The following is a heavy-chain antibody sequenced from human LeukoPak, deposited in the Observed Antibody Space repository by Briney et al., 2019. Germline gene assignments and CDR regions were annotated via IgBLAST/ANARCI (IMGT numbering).Heavy chain of an antibody. CDR2: ISYDGSNK. CDR1: GFTFSSYG. D-gene: IGHD3-22*01. V-gene: IGHV3-30*03. Sequence: GGSLRLSCAASGFTFSSYGMHWVRQAPGKGLEWVAVISYDGSNKYYADSVKGRFTISRDNSKNTLYLQMNSLRAEDTAVYYCARGGYYYDSSGYYAHFDYWGQGTLVTVSS. J-gene: IGHJ4*02. CDR3: ARGGYYYDSSGYYAHFDY.